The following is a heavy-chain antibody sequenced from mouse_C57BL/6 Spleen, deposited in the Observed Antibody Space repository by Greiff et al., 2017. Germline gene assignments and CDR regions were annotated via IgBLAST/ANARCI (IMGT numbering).Heavy chain of an antibody. J-gene: IGHJ2*01. D-gene: IGHD1-1*01. CDR1: GYTFTNYW. Sequence: QVQLQQSGAELVRPGTSVKMSCKASGYTFTNYWIGWAKQRPGHGLEWIGDIYPGGGYTNYNEKFKGKATLTADKSSSTAYMQFSILTSEDSAIYYCARGSSYYFDYWGQGTTLTVSS. CDR3: ARGSSYYFDY. V-gene: IGHV1-63*01. CDR2: IYPGGGYT.